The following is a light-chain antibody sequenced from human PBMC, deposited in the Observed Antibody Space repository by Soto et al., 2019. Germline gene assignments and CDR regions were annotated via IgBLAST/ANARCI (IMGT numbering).Light chain of an antibody. V-gene: IGKV1-5*03. Sequence: DIQMTPSPSTLAASVGDRVTITCRASQSISSWLAWYQQKRGKAPKLLIYKASSLDSGVASRFRGSASRTKFTLTTGSLQPDYFAAYSCEQYKSYPGTVAQGTKV. CDR1: QSISSW. J-gene: IGKJ1*01. CDR3: EQYKSYPGT. CDR2: KAS.